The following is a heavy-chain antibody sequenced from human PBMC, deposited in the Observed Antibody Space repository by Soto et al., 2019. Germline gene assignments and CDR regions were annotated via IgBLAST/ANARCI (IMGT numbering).Heavy chain of an antibody. V-gene: IGHV4-39*01. J-gene: IGHJ2*01. Sequence: QLQLQESGPGLVKPSETLSLTCTVSGGSISSSSYYWGWIRQPPGKGLEWIGSIYYSGSTYYNPSLKSRVTISVDTSKNQFSLKLSSVTAADTAVYYCARRRRSGYSSGWSRDRYFDLWGRGTLVTVSS. CDR2: IYYSGST. D-gene: IGHD6-19*01. CDR3: ARRRRSGYSSGWSRDRYFDL. CDR1: GGSISSSSYY.